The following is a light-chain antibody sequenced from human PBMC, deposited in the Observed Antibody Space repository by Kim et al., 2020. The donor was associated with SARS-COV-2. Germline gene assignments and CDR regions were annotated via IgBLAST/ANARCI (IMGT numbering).Light chain of an antibody. CDR2: GVT. Sequence: GQTTPVTRTGRTHAVGDYNFVAWHQHHPGKPPKLIIYGVTQRPLGISPRFSGSKSGNTASLTISGLQAEDEAVYYCSSYTTSSTLIFGGGTQLTVL. CDR3: SSYTTSSTLI. V-gene: IGLV2-14*03. CDR1: THAVGDYNF. J-gene: IGLJ2*01.